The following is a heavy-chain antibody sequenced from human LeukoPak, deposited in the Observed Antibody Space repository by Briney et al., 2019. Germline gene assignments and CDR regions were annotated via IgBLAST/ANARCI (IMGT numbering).Heavy chain of an antibody. J-gene: IGHJ4*02. CDR3: AKDGMSCSGGSCGFLDY. V-gene: IGHV3-23*01. CDR1: GFTFSSYA. D-gene: IGHD2-15*01. Sequence: PGRSLRLSCAASGFTFSSYAMSWVRQAPGKGLEWVSAISGSGGSTYYADSVKGRFTISRDNSKNTLYLQMNSLRAEDTAVYYCAKDGMSCSGGSCGFLDYWGQGTLVTVSS. CDR2: ISGSGGST.